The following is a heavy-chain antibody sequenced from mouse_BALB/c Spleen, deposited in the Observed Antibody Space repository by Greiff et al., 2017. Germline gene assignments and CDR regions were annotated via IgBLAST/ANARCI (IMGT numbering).Heavy chain of an antibody. V-gene: IGHV1-7*01. CDR2: INPSTGYT. D-gene: IGHD2-4*01. CDR1: GYTFTSYW. Sequence: VKLQESGADLAKPGASVKMSCKASGYTFTSYWMHWVKQRPGQGLEWIGYINPSTGYTEYNQKFKDKATLTADKSSSTAYMQLSSLTSEDSAVYYCAPMITTGAWFAYWGQGTLVTVSA. J-gene: IGHJ3*01. CDR3: APMITTGAWFAY.